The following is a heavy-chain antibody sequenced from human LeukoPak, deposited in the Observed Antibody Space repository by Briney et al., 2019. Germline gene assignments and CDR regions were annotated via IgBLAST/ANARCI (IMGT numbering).Heavy chain of an antibody. CDR2: ISGSGGST. Sequence: PSETLSLTCTVSGGSIGSGTYYWGWIRQSPGKGLEWVSAISGSGGSTYYADSVKGRFTISRDNSKNTLYLQMNSLRAEDTAVYYCAKDGGEYYDILTGYYPRLYYMDVWGKGTTVTISS. D-gene: IGHD3-9*01. CDR1: GGSIGSGTYY. J-gene: IGHJ6*03. CDR3: AKDGGEYYDILTGYYPRLYYMDV. V-gene: IGHV3-23*01.